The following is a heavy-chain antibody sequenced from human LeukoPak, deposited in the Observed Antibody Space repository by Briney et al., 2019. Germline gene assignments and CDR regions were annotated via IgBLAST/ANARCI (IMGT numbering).Heavy chain of an antibody. D-gene: IGHD6-13*01. Sequence: PSETLSLTCTVSGVSISSYYWSWIRQPPGKGLEWIGYIYYSGSTNYNPSLKGRVTMSVDTSKKQFSLKLSSVTAADTAVYYCARVSSSWYQDWYFDLWGRGTLVTVSS. V-gene: IGHV4-59*12. CDR2: IYYSGST. CDR1: GVSISSYY. CDR3: ARVSSSWYQDWYFDL. J-gene: IGHJ2*01.